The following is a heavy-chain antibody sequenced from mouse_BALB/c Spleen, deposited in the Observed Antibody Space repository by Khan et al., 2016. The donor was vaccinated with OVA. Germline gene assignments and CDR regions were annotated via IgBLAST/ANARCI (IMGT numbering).Heavy chain of an antibody. CDR3: TRDRIDY. CDR1: GYTFTTYW. CDR2: FIPTSGYT. V-gene: IGHV1-7*01. J-gene: IGHJ2*01. Sequence: QVQLKQSGAELAKPAPSVTMSCKASGYTFTTYWMHWVNQRPGQGLEWFGYFIPTSGYTDYNEKFKNRTTLSADKSSSPAYMQLSSLTSEDSAVYYCTRDRIDYWGQGTTLTVSS.